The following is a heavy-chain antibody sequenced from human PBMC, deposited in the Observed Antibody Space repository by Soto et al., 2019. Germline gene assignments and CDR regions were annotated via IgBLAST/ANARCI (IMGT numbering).Heavy chain of an antibody. Sequence: GGSLRLSCAASGFTFSSYWMSWVRQAPGKGLEWVANIKQDGSEKYYVDSVKGRFTISRDNAKNSLYLQMNSLRAEDTAVYYCAREVGKYYYYYGMDVWGQGTTVTVSS. J-gene: IGHJ6*02. V-gene: IGHV3-7*01. CDR2: IKQDGSEK. CDR1: GFTFSSYW. D-gene: IGHD2-2*01. CDR3: AREVGKYYYYYGMDV.